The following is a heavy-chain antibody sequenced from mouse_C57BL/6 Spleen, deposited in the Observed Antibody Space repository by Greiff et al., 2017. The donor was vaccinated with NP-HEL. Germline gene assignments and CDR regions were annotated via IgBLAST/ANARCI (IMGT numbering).Heavy chain of an antibody. Sequence: QVQLKQSGPGLVQPSQSLSITCTVSGFSLTTYGVHWVRQSPGKGLEWLGVIWRGGSTDYNADFMSRLSITKDNSKSQVFFKMNSVQADDTARYYCAKNDDGYLYYYSMDYWGQGTSVTVSS. CDR1: GFSLTTYG. D-gene: IGHD2-3*01. CDR2: IWRGGST. CDR3: AKNDDGYLYYYSMDY. V-gene: IGHV2-5*01. J-gene: IGHJ4*01.